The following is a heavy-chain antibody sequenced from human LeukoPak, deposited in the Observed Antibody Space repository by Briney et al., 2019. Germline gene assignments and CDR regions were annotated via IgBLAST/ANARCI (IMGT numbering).Heavy chain of an antibody. CDR3: ARDLQESGEPDY. CDR1: GFTFGDYA. V-gene: IGHV3-49*04. J-gene: IGHJ4*02. CDR2: IRSKAYGGTT. D-gene: IGHD1-14*01. Sequence: PGGSLRLSCTGSGFTFGDYAMSWVRQAPGKGLEWVGFIRSKAYGGTTEYAASVEGRFTISRDDSKNTLYLQMNSLRAEDTAVYYCARDLQESGEPDYWGQGTLVTVSS.